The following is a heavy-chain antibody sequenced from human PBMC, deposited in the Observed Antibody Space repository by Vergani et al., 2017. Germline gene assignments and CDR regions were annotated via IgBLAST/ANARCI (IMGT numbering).Heavy chain of an antibody. V-gene: IGHV3-7*01. D-gene: IGHD3-16*02. CDR2: IKQDGSEK. Sequence: EVQLVESGGGLVQPGGSLRLSCAASGFTFSSYWMSWVRQAPGKGLEWVANIKQDGSEKYYVDSVKGRFTISRDNAKNSLYLQMNSLRAEDTAVYYCARVLDDYVWGSYRYTILGAFDIWGQGTMVTVSS. CDR3: ARVLDDYVWGSYRYTILGAFDI. J-gene: IGHJ3*02. CDR1: GFTFSSYW.